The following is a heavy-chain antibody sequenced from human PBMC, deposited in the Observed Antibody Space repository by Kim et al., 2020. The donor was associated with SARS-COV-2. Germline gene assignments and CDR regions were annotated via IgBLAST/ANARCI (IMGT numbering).Heavy chain of an antibody. J-gene: IGHJ4*02. D-gene: IGHD2-15*01. Sequence: SVKVSCKPSGDTFSNYAFNWVRLAPGQGLEWMGGIIPFFGTSNYAQKFQGRVTITADESTSTAYMELSSLSSEDTAVYYCTPALTGYFNHWGQGTAVTV. CDR1: GDTFSNYA. CDR2: IIPFFGTS. V-gene: IGHV1-69*13. CDR3: TPALTGYFNH.